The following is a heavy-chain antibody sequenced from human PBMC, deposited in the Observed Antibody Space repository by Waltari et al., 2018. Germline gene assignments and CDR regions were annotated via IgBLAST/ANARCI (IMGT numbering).Heavy chain of an antibody. V-gene: IGHV4-59*01. Sequence: QVQLQESGPGLVKPSETLSLTCTVSGGSISSYYWSWIRQPPGKGLEWIGYIYYSGSTNYNPSLKSRVTISVDTSKNQFSLKLSSVTAADTAVYYCARARSSGWLIDYWGQGTLVTVSS. CDR2: IYYSGST. J-gene: IGHJ4*02. D-gene: IGHD6-19*01. CDR3: ARARSSGWLIDY. CDR1: GGSISSYY.